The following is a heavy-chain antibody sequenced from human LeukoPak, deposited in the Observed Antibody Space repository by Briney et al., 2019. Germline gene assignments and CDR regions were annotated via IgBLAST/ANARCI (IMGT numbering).Heavy chain of an antibody. Sequence: QPGGSLRLSCAASGFTFSSYSMNWVRQAPGKGLEWVSYISSSSSTIYYADSVKGRFTISRDNAKNTLYLQMNSLRAEDTAVCYCAKDLSKGLLYRRGMYYFDYWGQGTLVTVSS. V-gene: IGHV3-48*01. CDR2: ISSSSSTI. CDR1: GFTFSSYS. D-gene: IGHD3-10*01. J-gene: IGHJ4*02. CDR3: AKDLSKGLLYRRGMYYFDY.